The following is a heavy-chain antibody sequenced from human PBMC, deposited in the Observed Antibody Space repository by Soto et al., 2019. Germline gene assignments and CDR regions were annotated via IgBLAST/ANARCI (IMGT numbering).Heavy chain of an antibody. Sequence: EVQLVESGGGLVQPGGSLRLSCAASGFTVSSNYMSWVRQAPGKGLEWVSVIYSGGSTYYADSVKGRFTISRDNSKNTLYLQMNSLRAEDTAVYYCATPGPSLANDYGDPLDAFDIWGQGTMVTVSS. V-gene: IGHV3-66*04. D-gene: IGHD4-17*01. CDR1: GFTVSSNY. CDR2: IYSGGST. CDR3: ATPGPSLANDYGDPLDAFDI. J-gene: IGHJ3*02.